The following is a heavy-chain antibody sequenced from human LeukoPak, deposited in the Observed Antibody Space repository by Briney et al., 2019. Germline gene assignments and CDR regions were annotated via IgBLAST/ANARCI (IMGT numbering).Heavy chain of an antibody. Sequence: GGSLRLSCAASGFTFSNYALSCVRQAPGKGLEWVSDISGSGGSTYYADSVKGRFTISRDNAKNSLYLQMNSLRAEDTAVYYCARGYMAPGATRFYYYYYYYMDVWGKGTTVTVSS. CDR1: GFTFSNYA. CDR3: ARGYMAPGATRFYYYYYYYMDV. V-gene: IGHV3-23*01. D-gene: IGHD3-3*01. J-gene: IGHJ6*03. CDR2: ISGSGGST.